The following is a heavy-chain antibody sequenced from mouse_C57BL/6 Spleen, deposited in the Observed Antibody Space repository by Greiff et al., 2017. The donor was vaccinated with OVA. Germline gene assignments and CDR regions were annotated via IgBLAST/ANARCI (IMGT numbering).Heavy chain of an antibody. V-gene: IGHV1-55*01. CDR1: GYTFTSYW. D-gene: IGHD2-4*01. CDR3: ARGYIYYDYCLDY. CDR2: IYPGSGST. J-gene: IGHJ2*01. Sequence: QVHVKQPGAELVKPGASVKMSCKASGYTFTSYWITWVKQRPGQGLEWIGDIYPGSGSTNYNEKFKSKATLTVDTSSSTAYMQLSILTSEDSAFYYCARGYIYYDYCLDYWGQGTTLTVSS.